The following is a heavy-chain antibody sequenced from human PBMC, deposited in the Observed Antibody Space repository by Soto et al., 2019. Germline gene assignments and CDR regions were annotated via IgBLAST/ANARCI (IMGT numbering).Heavy chain of an antibody. CDR1: GFNFSSYN. CDR2: ISSASNHI. V-gene: IGHV3-21*01. J-gene: IGHJ6*02. Sequence: PGGSLRLSCAASGFNFSSYNINWVRQAPGKGLEWVSSISSASNHIFYADSVKGRFTISRDNAKSSLNLQMNSLRAEDTAVYYYAKDRGRGSPVSGGMDVWGQGTTVTVSS. D-gene: IGHD3-3*01. CDR3: AKDRGRGSPVSGGMDV.